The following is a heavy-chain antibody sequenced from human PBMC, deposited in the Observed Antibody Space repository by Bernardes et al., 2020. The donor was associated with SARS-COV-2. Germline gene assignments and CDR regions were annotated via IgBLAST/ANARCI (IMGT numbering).Heavy chain of an antibody. CDR2: MNWNGVCI. Sequence: GGSLRLSCVASGFTFDGYGMNWVRQAPGKGLEWVSGMNWNGVCIGYADSVEGRFSISRDNAKKSLYLQMNGLRAEDTALYYCARSHDGSGTYYRYYFYGMDVGGQGNPGHRLL. CDR1: GFTFDGYG. J-gene: IGHJ6*02. V-gene: IGHV3-20*04. D-gene: IGHD3-10*01. CDR3: ARSHDGSGTYYRYYFYGMDV.